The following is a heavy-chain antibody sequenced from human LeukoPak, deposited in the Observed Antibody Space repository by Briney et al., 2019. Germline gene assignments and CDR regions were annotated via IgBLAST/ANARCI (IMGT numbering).Heavy chain of an antibody. D-gene: IGHD5-24*01. J-gene: IGHJ4*02. CDR3: AKGPKLGDGFHCDY. Sequence: PGGSLRLPCAASGFTFSSYGMHWVRQAPGKGLEWVSGISGSADNTYYADSVKGRFTISRDISKNTVYLQMNNLRVDDTAVYYCAKGPKLGDGFHCDYWGQGTLVTVSS. CDR1: GFTFSSYG. V-gene: IGHV3-23*01. CDR2: ISGSADNT.